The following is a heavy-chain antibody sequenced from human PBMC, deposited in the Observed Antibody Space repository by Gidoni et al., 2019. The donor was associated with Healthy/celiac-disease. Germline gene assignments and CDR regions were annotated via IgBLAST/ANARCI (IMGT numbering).Heavy chain of an antibody. Sequence: EVQLVESGGGLVQPGRSLRLACAASGLTFDDYAMHWVRQAPGKGLEWVSGISWNSGSIGYADSVKRRFTISRDNAKNSLYLQMNSLRAEDTALYYCAKDVVPAATWWFDPWGQGTLVTVSS. D-gene: IGHD2-2*01. CDR3: AKDVVPAATWWFDP. CDR2: ISWNSGSI. CDR1: GLTFDDYA. V-gene: IGHV3-9*01. J-gene: IGHJ5*02.